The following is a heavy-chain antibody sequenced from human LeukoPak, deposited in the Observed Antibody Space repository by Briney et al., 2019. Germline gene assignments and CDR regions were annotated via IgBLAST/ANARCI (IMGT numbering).Heavy chain of an antibody. V-gene: IGHV6-1*01. CDR2: TYYRSNWYN. Sequence: SQTLSLTCAISGDSVSSNSAAWNWIRQSPSRGLESLGRTYYRSNWYNDYAVSVKSRITINPDTSKNQFSLQLNSVTPEDTAVYYCARDSLGSSWSAEYFQHWGQGTVVTVSS. CDR1: GDSVSSNSAA. J-gene: IGHJ1*01. D-gene: IGHD6-13*01. CDR3: ARDSLGSSWSAEYFQH.